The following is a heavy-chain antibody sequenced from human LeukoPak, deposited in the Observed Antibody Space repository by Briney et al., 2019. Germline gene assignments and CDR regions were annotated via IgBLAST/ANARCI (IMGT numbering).Heavy chain of an antibody. CDR2: ISSSSSTI. Sequence: PGGSLRLSXAASGFTFSSYSMNWVRQAAGKGLEWVSYISSSSSTIYYADSVRGRFTISRDNAKNSLYLQMNSLRAEDTAVYYCAREPFYSNYFDYWGQGTLVTVSS. J-gene: IGHJ4*02. CDR3: AREPFYSNYFDY. D-gene: IGHD4-11*01. CDR1: GFTFSSYS. V-gene: IGHV3-48*04.